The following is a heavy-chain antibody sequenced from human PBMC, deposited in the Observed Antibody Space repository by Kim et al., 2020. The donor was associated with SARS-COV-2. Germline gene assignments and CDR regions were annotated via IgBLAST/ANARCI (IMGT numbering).Heavy chain of an antibody. Sequence: IDYADSVEGRFTISRDNAKNSLFLQMNSLRDEDTALYYCVRDRMWGAFDMWGQGTMVTVSS. J-gene: IGHJ3*02. CDR2: I. D-gene: IGHD1-26*01. CDR3: VRDRMWGAFDM. V-gene: IGHV3-48*02.